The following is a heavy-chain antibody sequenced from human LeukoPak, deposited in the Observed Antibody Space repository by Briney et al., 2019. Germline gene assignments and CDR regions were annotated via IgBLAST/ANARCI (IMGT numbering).Heavy chain of an antibody. CDR3: AKASGSPYYFDY. V-gene: IGHV3-23*01. Sequence: GGSLRLSCAASGFTFSNFAMSWVRQAPGKGLECVSLISANGGATYYADSVKGRFTISRDNSKSTLYLQMNSLRADGTAVYYCAKASGSPYYFDYWGRGTLVTVSS. CDR2: ISANGGAT. J-gene: IGHJ4*02. CDR1: GFTFSNFA. D-gene: IGHD3-10*01.